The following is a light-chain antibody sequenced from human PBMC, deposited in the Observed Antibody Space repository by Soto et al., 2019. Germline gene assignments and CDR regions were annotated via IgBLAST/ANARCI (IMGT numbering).Light chain of an antibody. Sequence: EIVLTQSPGTLSLSPGERATLSCRASQSVSSSYLAWYQQKPGQAPRLLIYGASSRATGLPDRFRGSGSVTDFTLTISRLEPEDFAVYYCQQYGSSPLTFGGGTKVEIK. V-gene: IGKV3-20*01. CDR3: QQYGSSPLT. J-gene: IGKJ4*01. CDR1: QSVSSSY. CDR2: GAS.